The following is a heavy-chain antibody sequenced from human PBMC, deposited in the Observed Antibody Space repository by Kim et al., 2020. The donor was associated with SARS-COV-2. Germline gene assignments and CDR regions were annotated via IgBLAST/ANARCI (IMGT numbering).Heavy chain of an antibody. J-gene: IGHJ4*02. Sequence: GGSLRLSCAASGFTFRNYGMHWVRQAPGKGLEWVAVISYDGSNKYYADSGKGRFTISRDNSKNTLYLQMNSLRVEDTAVYYCATLRGGYIGYSDYWGQGTLVTVSS. CDR3: ATLRGGYIGYSDY. D-gene: IGHD5-12*01. V-gene: IGHV3-30*03. CDR1: GFTFRNYG. CDR2: ISYDGSNK.